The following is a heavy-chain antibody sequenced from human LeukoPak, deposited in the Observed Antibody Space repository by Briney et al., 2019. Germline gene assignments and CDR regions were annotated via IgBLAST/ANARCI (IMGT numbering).Heavy chain of an antibody. J-gene: IGHJ5*02. V-gene: IGHV4-31*03. CDR2: IYYSGST. Sequence: SETLSLTCTVSGGPISSGDYFWGWIRQHPGKGLEWIGYIYYSGSTYYNPSLKSRVTISVDTSKNQFSLMLNSVTAADTATYYCARRGTGRWFDPWGQGTLVTVSS. CDR1: GGPISSGDYF. D-gene: IGHD3-10*01. CDR3: ARRGTGRWFDP.